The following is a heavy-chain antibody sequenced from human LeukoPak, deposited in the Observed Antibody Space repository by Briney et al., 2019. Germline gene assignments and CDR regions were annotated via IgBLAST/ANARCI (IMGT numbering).Heavy chain of an antibody. J-gene: IGHJ3*01. CDR3: ARDFCSSDACPFRDDAFDL. D-gene: IGHD2-2*01. CDR2: ISSSSSYI. Sequence: GGSLRLSCAASGFTFSSYSMNWVRQAPGKGLEWVSSISSSSSYIYYADSVKGRFTVSRDTFKNILSLQMNSLRAEDTAKYYCARDFCSSDACPFRDDAFDLWGQGTMVTVSS. V-gene: IGHV3-21*04. CDR1: GFTFSSYS.